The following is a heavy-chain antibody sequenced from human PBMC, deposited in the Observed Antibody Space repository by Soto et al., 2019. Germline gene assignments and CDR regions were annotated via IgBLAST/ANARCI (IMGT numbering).Heavy chain of an antibody. CDR2: IYSGGST. CDR1: GFTVSSNY. D-gene: IGHD3-16*01. V-gene: IGHV3-66*01. Sequence: GESLKISCAASGFTVSSNYMSWVRQAPGKGLEWVSVIYSGGSTYYADSVKGRFTISRDNSKNTLYLQMNSLRAEDTAVYYCAGGGYNDYWGQGTLVTVSS. CDR3: AGGGYNDY. J-gene: IGHJ4*02.